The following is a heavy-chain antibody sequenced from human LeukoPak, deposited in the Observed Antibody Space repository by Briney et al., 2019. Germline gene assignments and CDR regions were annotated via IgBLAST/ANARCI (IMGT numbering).Heavy chain of an antibody. CDR1: GYTFTGYY. CDR3: ATIGYSSGWYYFDY. CDR2: INPNSGGT. Sequence: ASVKVSCKASGYTFTGYYMHWVRQAPGQGLEWMGWINPNSGGTNYAQKFQGRVTVTRDTSISTAYMELSRLRSDDTAVYYCATIGYSSGWYYFDYWGQGTLVTVSS. J-gene: IGHJ4*02. V-gene: IGHV1-2*02. D-gene: IGHD6-19*01.